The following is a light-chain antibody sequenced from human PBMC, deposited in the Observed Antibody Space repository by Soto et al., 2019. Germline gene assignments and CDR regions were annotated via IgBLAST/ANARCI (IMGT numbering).Light chain of an antibody. CDR2: QVS. CDR3: MQGTHWPRT. CDR1: QSLVDSDGNTY. Sequence: DVVMTQSPLSLPVTLGQPASISCRSSQSLVDSDGNTYLNWFQQRPGQSPRRLIYQVSKRDSGVPDRFSGSGSGTDFTLKISRVEAEDVGVYYCMQGTHWPRTFGQGTKLEIK. J-gene: IGKJ2*01. V-gene: IGKV2-30*01.